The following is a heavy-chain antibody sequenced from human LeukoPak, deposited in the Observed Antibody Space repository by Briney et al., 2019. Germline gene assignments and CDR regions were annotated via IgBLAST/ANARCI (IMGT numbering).Heavy chain of an antibody. CDR1: GYTFTSYG. D-gene: IGHD1-26*01. J-gene: IGHJ5*02. CDR3: ASDTTANWFDP. V-gene: IGHV1-18*01. CDR2: ISAYNGNT. Sequence: ASVKVSCKASGYTFTSYGISWVRQAPGQGLEWMGWISAYNGNTNYAQKLQGRVTMTTDTSTSTAYMELRRLRPDDTAVYSCASDTTANWFDPWGQGTLVTVSS.